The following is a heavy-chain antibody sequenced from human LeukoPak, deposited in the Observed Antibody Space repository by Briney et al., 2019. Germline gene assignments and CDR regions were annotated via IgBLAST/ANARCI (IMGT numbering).Heavy chain of an antibody. CDR2: ISSSSSYI. J-gene: IGHJ6*03. D-gene: IGHD4-17*01. CDR1: GFTVSSNS. V-gene: IGHV3-21*01. CDR3: ARAPHDYGDYVPGYYYMDV. Sequence: GGSLRLSCTVSGFTVSSNSMNWVRQAPGKGLEWVSSISSSSSYIYYADSVKGRFTISRDNAKNSLYLQMNSLRAEDTAVYYCARAPHDYGDYVPGYYYMDVWGKGTTVTVSS.